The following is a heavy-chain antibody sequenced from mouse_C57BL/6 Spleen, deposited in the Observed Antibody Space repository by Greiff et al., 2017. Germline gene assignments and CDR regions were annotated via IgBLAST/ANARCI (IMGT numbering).Heavy chain of an antibody. D-gene: IGHD2-4*01. CDR1: GYTFTTYP. CDR2: FHPYNDDT. CDR3: ARTYYDDEGGYYFDY. J-gene: IGHJ2*01. V-gene: IGHV1-47*01. Sequence: QVQLQQSGAELVKPGASVKMSCKASGYTFTTYPLEWMKQNHGKSLEWIGNFHPYNDDTKYNETFKGKATLTVEKSSSTVYLELSRLTSDDSAVYYCARTYYDDEGGYYFDYWGQGTTLTVSS.